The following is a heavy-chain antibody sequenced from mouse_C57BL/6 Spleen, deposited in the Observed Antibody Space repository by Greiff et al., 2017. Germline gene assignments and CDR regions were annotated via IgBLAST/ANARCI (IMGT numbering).Heavy chain of an antibody. V-gene: IGHV5-15*01. CDR1: GFTFSDYG. Sequence: EVQLVESGGGLVQPGGSLKLSCAASGFTFSDYGMAWVRQAPRKGPEWVAFISNLAYSIYYADTVTGRFTISRENANNTLYLEMSSLRSEDTAMYYCARSDSSGYPWFAYWGQGTLVTVSA. CDR3: ARSDSSGYPWFAY. CDR2: ISNLAYSI. D-gene: IGHD3-2*02. J-gene: IGHJ3*01.